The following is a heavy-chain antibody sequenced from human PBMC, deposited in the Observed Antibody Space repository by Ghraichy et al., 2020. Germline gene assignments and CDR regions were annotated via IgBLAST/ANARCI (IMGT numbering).Heavy chain of an antibody. CDR3: ARANSGSPLEGAFDI. Sequence: ESLNISCAVYGGSFSGYYWSWIRQPPGKGLEWIGEINHSGSTNYNPSLKSRVTISVDTSKNQFSLKLSSVTAADTAVYYCARANSGSPLEGAFDIWGQGTMVTVSS. J-gene: IGHJ3*02. CDR1: GGSFSGYY. CDR2: INHSGST. D-gene: IGHD1-26*01. V-gene: IGHV4-34*01.